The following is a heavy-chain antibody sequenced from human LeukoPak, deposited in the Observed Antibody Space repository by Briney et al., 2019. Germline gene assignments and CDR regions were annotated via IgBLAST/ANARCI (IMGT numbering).Heavy chain of an antibody. Sequence: SETLSLTCAVYGGSFSGYYWSWIRQPPGKGLEWIGEINHSGSTNYNPSLKSRVTISVDTSKNQFSLKLSSVAAADTAVYYCARGTTVVLYYFDYWGQGTLVTVSS. J-gene: IGHJ4*02. CDR1: GGSFSGYY. CDR2: INHSGST. D-gene: IGHD4-23*01. CDR3: ARGTTVVLYYFDY. V-gene: IGHV4-34*01.